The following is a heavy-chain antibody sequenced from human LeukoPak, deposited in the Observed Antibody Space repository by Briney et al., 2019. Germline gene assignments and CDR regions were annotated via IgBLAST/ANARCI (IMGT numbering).Heavy chain of an antibody. V-gene: IGHV4-59*01. D-gene: IGHD3-9*01. CDR3: ARELRYFDWSTDAFDI. J-gene: IGHJ3*02. CDR1: GGSISSYY. CDR2: IYYSGST. Sequence: SETLSLTCTVSGGSISSYYWSWIRQTPGKGLKWIGYIYYSGSTNYNPSLKSRVTISVDTSKNQFSLKLSSVTAADTAVYYCARELRYFDWSTDAFDIWGQGTMVTVSS.